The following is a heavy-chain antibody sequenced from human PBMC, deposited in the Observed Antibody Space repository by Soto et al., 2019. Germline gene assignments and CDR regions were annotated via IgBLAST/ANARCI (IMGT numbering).Heavy chain of an antibody. CDR2: INSGGRT. J-gene: IGHJ4*02. CDR3: AKDLRPDGVWDFDY. CDR1: GFTFSSYT. D-gene: IGHD4-17*01. Sequence: GGSLRLSCAASGFTFSSYTMNWVRQAPGKGLEWVSGINSGGRTYYADSVRGRFTISRDDSKNTLYLQIISLRAEDTAVYYCAKDLRPDGVWDFDYWGQGTLVTVSS. V-gene: IGHV3-23*01.